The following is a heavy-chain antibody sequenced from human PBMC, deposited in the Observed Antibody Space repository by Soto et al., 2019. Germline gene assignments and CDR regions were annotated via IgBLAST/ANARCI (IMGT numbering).Heavy chain of an antibody. CDR2: ISAYNGNT. CDR3: ARFSGGSYNTYYFYYGMDV. Sequence: ASVKVSCKASGYTFTSYGISWVRQAPGQGLDWMGWISAYNGNTKYAQDLQGRVTMTTDTSTSTAYMELRSLRSDDTAMYYCARFSGGSYNTYYFYYGMDVWGQGTTVTVS. CDR1: GYTFTSYG. V-gene: IGHV1-18*04. J-gene: IGHJ6*02. D-gene: IGHD2-15*01.